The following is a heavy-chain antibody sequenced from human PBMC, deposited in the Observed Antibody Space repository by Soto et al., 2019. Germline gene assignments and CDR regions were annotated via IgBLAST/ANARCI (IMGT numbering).Heavy chain of an antibody. Sequence: SGPTLVNPTQTLRLTCTFSGFSLNTYGVGVAWVRQPPGKALEWLALIYWDDDKRFSPSLETRLTITKDTSKNHVVLTMTNMDPVDTGTYYCAHRPGSSMSFDYWGQGALVTVSS. CDR3: AHRPGSSMSFDY. CDR1: GFSLNTYGVG. V-gene: IGHV2-5*02. J-gene: IGHJ4*02. D-gene: IGHD3-22*01. CDR2: IYWDDDK.